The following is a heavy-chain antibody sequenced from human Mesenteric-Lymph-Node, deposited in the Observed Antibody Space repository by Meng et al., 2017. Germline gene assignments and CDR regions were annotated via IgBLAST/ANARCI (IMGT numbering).Heavy chain of an antibody. CDR1: GFTFSRYS. D-gene: IGHD5/OR15-5a*01. Sequence: GESLKISCAASGFTFSRYSMTWVRQAPGKGLEWVSIINDNSDDTHYADSMKGRFTISRDNSKNTLYLQMNSLRAEDTAVYYCATRDRNYYYYGMDVWGQGTTVTVSS. J-gene: IGHJ6*02. V-gene: IGHV3-23*01. CDR2: INDNSDDT. CDR3: ATRDRNYYYYGMDV.